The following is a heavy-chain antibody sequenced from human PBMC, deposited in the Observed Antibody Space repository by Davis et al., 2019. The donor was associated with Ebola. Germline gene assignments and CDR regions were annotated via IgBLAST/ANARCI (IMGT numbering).Heavy chain of an antibody. V-gene: IGHV3-7*01. J-gene: IGHJ4*02. CDR2: IKQDGSEK. CDR1: GFTFSSYCTFSSYW. D-gene: IGHD2-21*01. Sequence: GESLKISCAASGFTFSSYCTFSSYWMSWVRQAPGKGLEWVANIKQDGSEKYYVDSVKGRFTISRDNAKNTLYLQMNSLRDEDTAVYYCARDRGDLAIPFDYWGQGTLVTVSS. CDR3: ARDRGDLAIPFDY.